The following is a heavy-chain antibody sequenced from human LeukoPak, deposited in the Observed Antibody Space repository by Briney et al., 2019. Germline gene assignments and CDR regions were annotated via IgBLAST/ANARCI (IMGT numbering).Heavy chain of an antibody. D-gene: IGHD6-25*01. CDR2: MNPNNGDS. Sequence: ASVKVSCKASGGSFGSNAISWVRQATGQGLEWMGWMNPNNGDSGYAQKFQGRVTITRDTSISTSYMELRSLRSDDTAVYFCARTTSFTASGYDYWGQGTQVTVSS. V-gene: IGHV1-8*03. CDR1: GGSFGSNA. J-gene: IGHJ4*02. CDR3: ARTTSFTASGYDY.